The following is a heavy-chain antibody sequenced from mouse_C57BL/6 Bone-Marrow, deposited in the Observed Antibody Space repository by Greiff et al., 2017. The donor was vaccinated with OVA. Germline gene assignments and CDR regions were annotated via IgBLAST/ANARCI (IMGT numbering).Heavy chain of an antibody. V-gene: IGHV1-59*01. J-gene: IGHJ1*03. Sequence: VQLQQPGAELVRPGTSVKLSCKASGYTFTSYWMHWVKQRPGQGLEWIGVIAPSDSYTNYNQKFKGKATLTVDTSSSTAYMQLSSLTSEDSAVYYCASYYSNYWYYGVWGTGTTVTVAS. D-gene: IGHD2-5*01. CDR1: GYTFTSYW. CDR3: ASYYSNYWYYGV. CDR2: IAPSDSYT.